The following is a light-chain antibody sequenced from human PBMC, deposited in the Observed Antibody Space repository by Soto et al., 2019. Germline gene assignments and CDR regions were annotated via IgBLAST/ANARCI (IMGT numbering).Light chain of an antibody. CDR3: QSYDSSLSGSV. J-gene: IGLJ1*01. Sequence: QSVLTQPPSVSGAPGQRVTISCTGSSANIGAGYDLHWYQQFPGTAPKLLIYGNRNRPSGVPDRFSGSKSGTSASLDITGLQAEDEAEYYCQSYDSSLSGSVFXTGTKVTVL. CDR2: GNR. CDR1: SANIGAGYD. V-gene: IGLV1-40*01.